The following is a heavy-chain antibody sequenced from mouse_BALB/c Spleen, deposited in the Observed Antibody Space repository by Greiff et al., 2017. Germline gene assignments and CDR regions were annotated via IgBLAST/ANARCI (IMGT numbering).Heavy chain of an antibody. CDR1: GYTFTSYW. Sequence: QVQLQQSGAELARPGASVKLSCKASGYTFTSYWMQWVKQRPGQGLEWIGAIYPGDGDTRYTQKFKGKATLTADKSSSTAYMQLSSLASEDSAVYYCARDYGYPAWFAYWGQGTLVTVSA. J-gene: IGHJ3*01. CDR3: ARDYGYPAWFAY. CDR2: IYPGDGDT. V-gene: IGHV1-87*01. D-gene: IGHD1-2*01.